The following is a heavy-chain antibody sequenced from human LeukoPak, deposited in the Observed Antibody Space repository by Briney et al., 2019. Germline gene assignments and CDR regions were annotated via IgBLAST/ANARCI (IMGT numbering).Heavy chain of an antibody. Sequence: SETLSLTCAVYGGSFSGYYRSWIRQPPGKGLEWIGEINHSGSTNYNPSLKSRVTISVDTSKNQFSLKLSSVTAADTAVYYCARRILPNYYGSGSYSYWGQGTLVTVSS. J-gene: IGHJ4*02. CDR1: GGSFSGYY. V-gene: IGHV4-34*01. CDR3: ARRILPNYYGSGSYSY. CDR2: INHSGST. D-gene: IGHD3-10*01.